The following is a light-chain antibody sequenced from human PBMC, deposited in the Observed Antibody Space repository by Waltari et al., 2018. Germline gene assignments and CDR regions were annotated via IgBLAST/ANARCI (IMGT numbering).Light chain of an antibody. CDR1: QSLLYSNGYNY. CDR3: MQALQTLRT. V-gene: IGKV2-28*01. J-gene: IGKJ2*01. Sequence: DLVMALSPLSLPVTPREPASLSCRSSQSLLYSNGYNYLDWYLQKPGQSPQLLIYLGSNRASGVPDRFSGSGSGTDFTLKISRVEAEDVGVYYCMQALQTLRTFGQGTKLEIK. CDR2: LGS.